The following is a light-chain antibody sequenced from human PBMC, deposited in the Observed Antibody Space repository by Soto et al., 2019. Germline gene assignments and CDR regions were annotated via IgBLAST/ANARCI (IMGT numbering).Light chain of an antibody. J-gene: IGKJ1*01. Sequence: EIVMTQSPATLSVSRGERATLSCRASQSVSSNLAWYQQKPGQAPRLLIYGASTRATGIPARFSGSGSGTEFTLTISSLQSEEWAVYDCQQYNNRPPPWPFGPGPKVDIK. CDR3: QQYNNRPPPWP. CDR1: QSVSSN. V-gene: IGKV3-15*01. CDR2: GAS.